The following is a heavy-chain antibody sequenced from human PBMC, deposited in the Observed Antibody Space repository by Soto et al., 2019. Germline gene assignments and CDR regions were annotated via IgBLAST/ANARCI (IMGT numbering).Heavy chain of an antibody. V-gene: IGHV3-53*01. CDR3: AREGMGFGY. CDR1: GFTVSSYY. Sequence: QLVESGGGLIQPGGSLRLSCAASGFTVSSYYMSWVRQAPGKGLEWVSVVYSTGSTYYADSVKGRFTISRDISKNMIYVQMDSVRAEDTAVYYCAREGMGFGYWGQGTLVTVSS. J-gene: IGHJ4*02. CDR2: VYSTGST. D-gene: IGHD1-26*01.